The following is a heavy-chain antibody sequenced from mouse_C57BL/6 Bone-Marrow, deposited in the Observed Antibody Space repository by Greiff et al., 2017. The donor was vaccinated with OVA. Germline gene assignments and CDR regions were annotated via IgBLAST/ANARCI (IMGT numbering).Heavy chain of an antibody. D-gene: IGHD1-1*01. J-gene: IGHJ4*01. V-gene: IGHV1-15*01. Sequence: QVQLQQSGAELVRPGASVTLSCKASGYTFTDYEMHWVKQTPVHGLEWIGAIDPETGGTAYNQKFKGTAILTADKSSSTAYMELRSLTSEDPAVYYCTRWAVVARDYAMDYWGQGTSVTVSS. CDR3: TRWAVVARDYAMDY. CDR1: GYTFTDYE. CDR2: IDPETGGT.